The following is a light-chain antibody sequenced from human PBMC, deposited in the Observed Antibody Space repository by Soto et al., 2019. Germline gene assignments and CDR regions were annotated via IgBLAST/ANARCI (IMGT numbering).Light chain of an antibody. V-gene: IGKV3-20*01. J-gene: IGKJ4*01. CDR1: QSVSSSY. CDR2: GAS. Sequence: EIVLTQSPGTLSLSPGERATLSCRASQSVSSSYLAWYQQKPGQAPRLLIYGASSRATGIPDRFSGSGSGTDFTLTISSLQSEDFAVYYCQQYNKWPPVTFGGGTKVDIK. CDR3: QQYNKWPPVT.